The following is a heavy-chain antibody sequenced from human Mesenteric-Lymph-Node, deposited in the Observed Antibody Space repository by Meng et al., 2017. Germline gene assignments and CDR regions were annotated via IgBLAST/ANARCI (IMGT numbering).Heavy chain of an antibody. CDR2: IYYSGST. J-gene: IGHJ3*02. V-gene: IGHV4-39*07. Sequence: SETLSLTCTVSGGSISSSSYYWGWIRQPPGKGLEWIGSIYYSGSTYYNPSLKSRVTISVDTSKNQFSLKLSSVTAADTAVYYCARLPSGWSPPDAFDIWGQGTMVT. CDR3: ARLPSGWSPPDAFDI. D-gene: IGHD6-19*01. CDR1: GGSISSSSYY.